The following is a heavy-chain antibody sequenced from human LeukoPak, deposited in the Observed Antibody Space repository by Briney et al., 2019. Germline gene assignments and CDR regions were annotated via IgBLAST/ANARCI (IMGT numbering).Heavy chain of an antibody. J-gene: IGHJ4*02. V-gene: IGHV4-34*01. CDR1: GGSFSGYY. CDR3: ARKSRAGYCSGGSCYHQTYYFDY. D-gene: IGHD2-15*01. Sequence: SETLSLTCAVYGGSFSGYYWSWIRQPPGKGLEWIGEINHSGGTNYNPSLKSRVTISVDTSKNQFSLELSSVTAADTAVYYCARKSRAGYCSGGSCYHQTYYFDYWGQGTLVTVSS. CDR2: INHSGGT.